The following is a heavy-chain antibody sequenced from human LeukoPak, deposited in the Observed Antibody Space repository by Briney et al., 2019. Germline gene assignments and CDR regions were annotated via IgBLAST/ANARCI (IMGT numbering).Heavy chain of an antibody. CDR2: LSGSGSST. CDR1: GFTFRGYA. J-gene: IGHJ4*02. Sequence: PGGSLRLSCAASGFTFRGYAMSWVRQAPGKGLEWVSGLSGSGSSTYYADSVKGRFTISRDNSKNTLYLQMNSLRAEDTAVYYCAKDYYGSGSLFDYWGQGTLVTVSS. CDR3: AKDYYGSGSLFDY. V-gene: IGHV3-23*01. D-gene: IGHD3-10*01.